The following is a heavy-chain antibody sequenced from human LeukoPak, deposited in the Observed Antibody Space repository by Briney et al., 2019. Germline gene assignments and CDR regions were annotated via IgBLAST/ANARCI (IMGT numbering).Heavy chain of an antibody. CDR2: ISGSGGST. J-gene: IGHJ4*02. Sequence: GGSLRLSCAASGFTFSSYSMNWVRQAPGKGLEWVSAISGSGGSTYYADSVKGRFTISRDNSKNTLYLQMNSLRAEDTAVYYCAKRSDYDILTGYSQYYFDYWGQGTLVTVSS. D-gene: IGHD3-9*01. V-gene: IGHV3-23*01. CDR1: GFTFSSYS. CDR3: AKRSDYDILTGYSQYYFDY.